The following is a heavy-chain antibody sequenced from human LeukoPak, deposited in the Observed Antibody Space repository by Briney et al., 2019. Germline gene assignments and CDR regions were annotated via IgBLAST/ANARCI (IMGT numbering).Heavy chain of an antibody. CDR1: GGSISNYY. D-gene: IGHD6-19*01. CDR2: IYYSGST. Sequence: PSETLSLTCTVSGGSISNYYWSWIRQPPGKGLGWIGYIYYSGSTNYNPSVKSRVTISVDTSKNQFSLKLSSVTAAGTAVYYCARGASGWYGIESQDYWGQGTLVTVSS. V-gene: IGHV4-59*01. CDR3: ARGASGWYGIESQDY. J-gene: IGHJ4*02.